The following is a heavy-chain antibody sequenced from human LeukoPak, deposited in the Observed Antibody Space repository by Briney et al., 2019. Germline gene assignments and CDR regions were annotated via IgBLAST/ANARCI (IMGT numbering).Heavy chain of an antibody. Sequence: SETLSLTCTVSGGSISSSSYYWGWIRQPPGKGLEWIGSIYYSGSTYYNPSLKSRVTISVDTSKNQFSLKLSSVTAADTAVYYCARLWLSYYFDYWGQGTLVTVSS. CDR2: IYYSGST. D-gene: IGHD3-9*01. CDR1: GGSISSSSYY. V-gene: IGHV4-39*01. CDR3: ARLWLSYYFDY. J-gene: IGHJ4*02.